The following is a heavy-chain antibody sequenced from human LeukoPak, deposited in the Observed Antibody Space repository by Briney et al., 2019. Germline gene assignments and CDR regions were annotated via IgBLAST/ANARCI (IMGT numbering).Heavy chain of an antibody. J-gene: IGHJ4*02. CDR1: GYSISSGYH. V-gene: IGHV4-38-2*01. CDR3: ARGTTVVTPGGY. D-gene: IGHD4-23*01. CDR2: IYHSGST. Sequence: PSETLSLTCAVSGYSISSGYHWGWIRQPPGKGLEWIGSIYHSGSTYYNPSLKSRVTISVDTSKNQFSLKLSSVTAADTAVYYCARGTTVVTPGGYWGQGTLVTVSS.